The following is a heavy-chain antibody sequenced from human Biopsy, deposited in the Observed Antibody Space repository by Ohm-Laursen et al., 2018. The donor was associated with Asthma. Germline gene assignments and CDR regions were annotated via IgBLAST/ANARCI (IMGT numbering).Heavy chain of an antibody. D-gene: IGHD5-12*01. Sequence: SGKADGDCVGNYGSRWGRQAPEQRLEWMGGLIPVLGTPDHAQMFEGRVTITADESTSTAYMELSSLSSEDTAVYYCARGYSGSDRIVYYYSGLEVWGQGTTVTVSS. V-gene: IGHV1-69*01. CDR3: ARGYSGSDRIVYYYSGLEV. CDR2: LIPVLGTP. J-gene: IGHJ6*02. CDR1: GDCVGNYG.